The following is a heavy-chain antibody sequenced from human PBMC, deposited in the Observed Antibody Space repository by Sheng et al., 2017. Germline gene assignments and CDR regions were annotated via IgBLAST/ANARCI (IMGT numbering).Heavy chain of an antibody. J-gene: IGHJ3*02. V-gene: IGHV1-69*04. CDR3: AIRALGYCSGGSCYSGAFDI. Sequence: QVQLVQSGAEVKKPGSSVKVSCKASGGTFISYAISWVRQAPGQGLEWMGGIIPILGIANYAQKFQGRVTITADKSTSTAYMELSSLRSEDTAVYYCAIRALGYCSGGSCYSGAFDIWGQGTMVTVSS. D-gene: IGHD2-15*01. CDR2: IIPILGIA. CDR1: GGTFISYA.